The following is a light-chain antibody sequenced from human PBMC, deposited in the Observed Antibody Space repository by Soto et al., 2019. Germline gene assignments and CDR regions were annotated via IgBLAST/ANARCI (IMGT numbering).Light chain of an antibody. Sequence: ERVMTQFPASLSVSPGERATLSCRASQSIGSNLAWYQQKPGQAPSLLIYNASTRATGFPPRFGGSGSGTEFALTISSLQSEDSALYFCQQYHHWRTFGQGTKVDIK. J-gene: IGKJ1*01. CDR2: NAS. V-gene: IGKV3-15*01. CDR3: QQYHHWRT. CDR1: QSIGSN.